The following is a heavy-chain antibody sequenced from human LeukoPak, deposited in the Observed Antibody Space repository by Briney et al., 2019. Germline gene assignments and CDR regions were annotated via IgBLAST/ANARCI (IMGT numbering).Heavy chain of an antibody. CDR3: ARGSSGLL. V-gene: IGHV4-34*01. CDR1: GGSFSGYY. Sequence: SETLSLTCAVYGGSFSGYYWSWVRQPPGKGLEWVGEINHSGSTNYNPSLKSRVTISVDTSKNQFSLKLSSVTAADTAVCYCARGSSGLLWGQGTLVTVSS. CDR2: INHSGST. D-gene: IGHD6-19*01. J-gene: IGHJ4*02.